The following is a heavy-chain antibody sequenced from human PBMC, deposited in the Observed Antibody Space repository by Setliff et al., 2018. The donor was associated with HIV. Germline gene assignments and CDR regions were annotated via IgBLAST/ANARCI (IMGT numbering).Heavy chain of an antibody. CDR1: SGSISSSNW. CDR3: ARVARGGHSSRWYYFDY. J-gene: IGHJ4*02. D-gene: IGHD6-13*01. CDR2: IYHSGST. V-gene: IGHV4-4*02. Sequence: PSETLSLTCAVSSGSISSSNWWSWVRQPPGKGLEWIGEIYHSGSTNYNPSLKSRVTISVDTSKNQFSLRLSSVTAADTAVYYCARVARGGHSSRWYYFDYWGQGTLVTVSS.